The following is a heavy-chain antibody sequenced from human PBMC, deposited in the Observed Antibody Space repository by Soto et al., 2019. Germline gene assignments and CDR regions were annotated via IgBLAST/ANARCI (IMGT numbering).Heavy chain of an antibody. CDR3: AKGTGEYYYYGMDV. CDR2: ISGSGGST. Sequence: PGGSLRLSCAASGFTFSSYAMSWVRQAPGKGLEWVSAISGSGGSTYYADSVKSRFTISRDNSKNTLYLQMNSLRAEDTAVYYCAKGTGEYYYYGMDVWGQGTLVTVSS. J-gene: IGHJ6*02. CDR1: GFTFSSYA. V-gene: IGHV3-23*01. D-gene: IGHD3-16*01.